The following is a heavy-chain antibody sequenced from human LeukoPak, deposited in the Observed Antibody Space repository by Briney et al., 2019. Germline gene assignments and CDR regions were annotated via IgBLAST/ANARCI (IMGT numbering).Heavy chain of an antibody. V-gene: IGHV4-31*03. CDR3: ARDYRGYCSGGSCYGWFDP. CDR2: IYYSGST. CDR1: GDSISSGNYY. J-gene: IGHJ5*02. D-gene: IGHD2-15*01. Sequence: SQTLSLTCTVSGDSISSGNYYWSWIRQHPGKGLEWIGYIYYSGSTYYNPSLKSRVTISMDTSKNQFSLKLNSVSAADTAVYYCARDYRGYCSGGSCYGWFDPWGQGTLVTDSS.